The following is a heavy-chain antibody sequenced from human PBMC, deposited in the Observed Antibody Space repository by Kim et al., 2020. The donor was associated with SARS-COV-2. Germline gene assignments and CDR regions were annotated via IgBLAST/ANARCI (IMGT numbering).Heavy chain of an antibody. Sequence: ASVKVSCKASGYTFTSYGISWVRQAPGQGLEWMGWISAYNGNTNYAQKLQGRVTMTTDTSTSTAYMELRSLRSDETAVYYCVREGYYYYDSSGYQKKYDYWGQGTLVTVSS. CDR3: VREGYYYYDSSGYQKKYDY. CDR1: GYTFTSYG. V-gene: IGHV1-18*01. J-gene: IGHJ4*02. D-gene: IGHD3-22*01. CDR2: ISAYNGNT.